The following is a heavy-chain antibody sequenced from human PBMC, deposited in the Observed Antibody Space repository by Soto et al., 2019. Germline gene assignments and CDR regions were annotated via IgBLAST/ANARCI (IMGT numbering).Heavy chain of an antibody. J-gene: IGHJ4*02. CDR1: GFTFSTYA. Sequence: EVQLLESGGVLVQPGGSLRLSCAASGFTFSTYAMTWVRQAPGKGLEWVSSISGSGGRTYYADSVKGRFTISRDNSKNTLYLQTNSLRAEDTAVYYCAKAGDYHGSESYFPLDYWGQGNLVPVSS. CDR3: AKAGDYHGSESYFPLDY. CDR2: ISGSGGRT. V-gene: IGHV3-23*01. D-gene: IGHD3-10*01.